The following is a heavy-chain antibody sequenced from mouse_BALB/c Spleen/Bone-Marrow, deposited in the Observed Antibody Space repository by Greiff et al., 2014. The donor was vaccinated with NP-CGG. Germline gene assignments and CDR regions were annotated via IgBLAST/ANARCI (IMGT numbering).Heavy chain of an antibody. D-gene: IGHD3-3*01. Sequence: QVQLQQSGAELVRPGTSVKVSCKASGYAFTNYLIEWVKQRPGQGLEWIGTINPGSGGTNYNEKFKGKATLTADKSSSTAYMQLSGLTSDDSAVYFCARRDGSYFDYWGQGTTLTVSS. CDR2: INPGSGGT. CDR1: GYAFTNYL. J-gene: IGHJ2*01. V-gene: IGHV1-54*01. CDR3: ARRDGSYFDY.